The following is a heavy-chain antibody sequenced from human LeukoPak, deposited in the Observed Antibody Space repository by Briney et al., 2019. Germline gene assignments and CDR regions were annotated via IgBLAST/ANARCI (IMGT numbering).Heavy chain of an antibody. Sequence: GGSLRLSCAASGLSFSSYWMHWVSQHPGEGMVWVSRINIDGSKTRYADSVKGRFTIARDNGKNILYLQMNSLRAEDTAVYYCASRKPDGSGISHWGQGTLVTVSS. J-gene: IGHJ4*02. CDR1: GLSFSSYW. CDR2: INIDGSKT. V-gene: IGHV3-74*01. D-gene: IGHD3-22*01. CDR3: ASRKPDGSGISH.